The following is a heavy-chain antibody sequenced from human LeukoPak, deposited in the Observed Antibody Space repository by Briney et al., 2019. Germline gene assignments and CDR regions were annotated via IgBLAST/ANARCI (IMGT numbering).Heavy chain of an antibody. CDR1: GFSFSSAW. Sequence: GGSLRLSCVASGFSFSSAWMTWVRQAPGKGLEWVGRIKSKTDGGTTDYAAPVKGRFTISRDDSKNTLYLQMNSLKTEDTAVYYCSTTYYYDSSEGYWGQGILVTVSS. CDR3: STTYYYDSSEGY. J-gene: IGHJ4*02. CDR2: IKSKTDGGTT. V-gene: IGHV3-15*01. D-gene: IGHD3-22*01.